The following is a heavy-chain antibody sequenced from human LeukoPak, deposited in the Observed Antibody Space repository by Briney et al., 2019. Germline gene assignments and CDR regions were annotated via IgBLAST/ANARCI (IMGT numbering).Heavy chain of an antibody. Sequence: GGSLRLFCATSGFTFSDYYMSWIRQAPGKGLQWVSYIRTSGSSIYNTDSVEGRFTISRDNAKNSLYLQMNSLRAEDTAIYYCARNKDNYYYYMDVWGKGTTVTVSS. J-gene: IGHJ6*03. V-gene: IGHV3-11*01. CDR3: ARNKDNYYYYMDV. CDR2: IRTSGSSI. D-gene: IGHD1/OR15-1a*01. CDR1: GFTFSDYY.